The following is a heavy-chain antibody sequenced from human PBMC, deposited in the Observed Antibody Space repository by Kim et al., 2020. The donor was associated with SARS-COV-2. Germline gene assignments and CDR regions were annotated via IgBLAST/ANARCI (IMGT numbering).Heavy chain of an antibody. J-gene: IGHJ4*02. CDR2: IDGSGVSR. V-gene: IGHV3-23*01. CDR1: GFTFSTYM. D-gene: IGHD7-27*01. Sequence: GGSLRLSCAASGFTFSTYMMNWVRQAPGKGLEWVSAIDGSGVSRNYAAPVKGRFTISRNNSKNTLYLQMNRLRDEETAVYYCVKGGPNWGAYFDNWGQGT. CDR3: VKGGPNWGAYFDN.